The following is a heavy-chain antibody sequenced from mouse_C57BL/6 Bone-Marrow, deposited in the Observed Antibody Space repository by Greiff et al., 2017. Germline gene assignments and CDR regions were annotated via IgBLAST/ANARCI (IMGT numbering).Heavy chain of an antibody. CDR3: VRRVFDY. V-gene: IGHV5-9*01. CDR2: ISGGGGDT. J-gene: IGHJ2*01. Sequence: DVLLVQSGGGLVKPGGSLKLSCAASGFTFSSYSMSWVRQTPEKRLEWVGTISGGGGDTYYPGSVKGRFTISGANAKNTLYLQMSRLRSEDTAVYYYVRRVFDYWGQGTTLTVSS. CDR1: GFTFSSYS.